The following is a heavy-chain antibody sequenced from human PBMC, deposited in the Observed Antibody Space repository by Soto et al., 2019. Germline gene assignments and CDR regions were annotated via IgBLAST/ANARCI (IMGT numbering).Heavy chain of an antibody. Sequence: DVQVVESGGGLIQPGGSLRLSCAASGFTVSGTKYITWVRQAPGQGLGWVLALYIPDGTFSADSLRVRFTVHLDSSMNTLYLQVNILSPEVTVVYFCATWLRREHAFDISGLGTMVTVSS. CDR3: ATWLRREHAFDI. V-gene: IGHV3-53*01. CDR2: LYIPDGT. J-gene: IGHJ3*02. D-gene: IGHD5-12*01. CDR1: GFTVSGTKY.